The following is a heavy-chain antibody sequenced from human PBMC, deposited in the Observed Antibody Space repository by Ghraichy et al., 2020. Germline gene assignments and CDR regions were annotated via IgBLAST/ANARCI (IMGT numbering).Heavy chain of an antibody. V-gene: IGHV4-38-2*01. Sequence: SENLSLTCAVSGYSISSGYYWGWIRQSPGKGLEWIGSIHHSGITTYKPSLMSRVTISVDTSRNQFSLKLSSVTAADTAVYYCARRANDAFDIWGQGTMVTVSS. CDR2: IHHSGIT. CDR1: GYSISSGYY. CDR3: ARRANDAFDI. J-gene: IGHJ3*02.